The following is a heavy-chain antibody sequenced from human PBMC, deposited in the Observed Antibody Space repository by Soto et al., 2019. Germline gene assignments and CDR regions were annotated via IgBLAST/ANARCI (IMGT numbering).Heavy chain of an antibody. CDR1: GGSISNYY. J-gene: IGHJ5*02. V-gene: IGHV4-59*08. CDR3: AGSTGWYWFDP. D-gene: IGHD6-19*01. Sequence: QVQLQESGPGLVRPSETLSLTCTVSGGSISNYYWSWIRQPPGKGLEWIASIHYSGRTNYNPSLKSRVTVSVDTSQNQFSLKLSSVTAADTAVYYCAGSTGWYWFDPWGQGTLVTVSS. CDR2: IHYSGRT.